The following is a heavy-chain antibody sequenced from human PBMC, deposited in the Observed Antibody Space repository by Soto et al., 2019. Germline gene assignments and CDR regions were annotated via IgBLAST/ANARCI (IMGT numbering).Heavy chain of an antibody. CDR2: ISINGDTT. CDR1: GFDFKNYA. V-gene: IGHV3-64D*06. J-gene: IGHJ4*01. Sequence: GGSLRLSCSASGFDFKNYAMHWGRRAPGKGPEYLSGISINGDTTYYADSVKDRITISRDNSNNAVYLQLSSLTTADPAVYHGVKDCSSTTTCYTFGIDFWGRGTPVTVSS. CDR3: VKDCSSTTTCYTFGIDF. D-gene: IGHD2-2*02.